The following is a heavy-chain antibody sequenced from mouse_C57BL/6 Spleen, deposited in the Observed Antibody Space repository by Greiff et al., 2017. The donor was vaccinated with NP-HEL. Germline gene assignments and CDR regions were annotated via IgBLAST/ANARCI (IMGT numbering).Heavy chain of an antibody. CDR1: GYSITSGYY. CDR3: ARERGATEAMDY. J-gene: IGHJ4*01. CDR2: ISYDGSN. V-gene: IGHV3-6*01. Sequence: EVQLQQSGPGLVKPSQSLSLTCSVTGYSITSGYYWNWIRQFPGNKLEWMGYISYDGSNNYNPSLKNRISITRDTSKNQFFLKLNSVTTEDTATYYCARERGATEAMDYWGQGTSVTVSS. D-gene: IGHD6-1*01.